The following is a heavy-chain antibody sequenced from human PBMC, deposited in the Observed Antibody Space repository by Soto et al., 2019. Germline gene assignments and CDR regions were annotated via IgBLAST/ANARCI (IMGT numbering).Heavy chain of an antibody. J-gene: IGHJ4*02. CDR3: ARSTGYGDSYFDY. D-gene: IGHD4-17*01. V-gene: IGHV4-59*01. Sequence: PSETLSLTCTVSGGYIRTYYWNWIRQPPGKGLEWIGYMYYGGSTNYNPSLKSRVTVSGDTSKNDFSLKLTSVTAADTAVYYCARSTGYGDSYFDYWGRGTLVTVSS. CDR1: GGYIRTYY. CDR2: MYYGGST.